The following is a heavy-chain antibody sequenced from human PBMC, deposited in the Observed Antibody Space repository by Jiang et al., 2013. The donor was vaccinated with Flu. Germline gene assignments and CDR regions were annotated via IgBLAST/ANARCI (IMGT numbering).Heavy chain of an antibody. CDR1: GYSFTSYW. CDR3: ARGGGRAMVRGVMGYYGMDV. D-gene: IGHD3-10*01. V-gene: IGHV5-51*03. CDR2: IYPGDSDT. J-gene: IGHJ6*02. Sequence: GAEVKKPGESLKISCKGSGYSFTSYWIGWVRQMPGKGLEWMGIIYPGDSDTRYSPSFQGQVTISADKSISTAYLQWSSLKASDTAMYYCARGGGRAMVRGVMGYYGMDVWGQGTTVTVSS.